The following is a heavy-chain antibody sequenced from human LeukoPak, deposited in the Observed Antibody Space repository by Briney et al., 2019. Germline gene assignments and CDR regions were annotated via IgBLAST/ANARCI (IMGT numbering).Heavy chain of an antibody. CDR3: AREREGSSSNWFDP. J-gene: IGHJ5*02. V-gene: IGHV1-2*06. D-gene: IGHD6-13*01. Sequence: VASVKVSCKASGYTFTGYYMHWVRQAPGQGLEWMGRINPNSGGTNYAQKFQGRVTMTRDTSISTAYMELSRLRSDDTAVYYCAREREGSSSNWFDPWGQGTLVTVSS. CDR2: INPNSGGT. CDR1: GYTFTGYY.